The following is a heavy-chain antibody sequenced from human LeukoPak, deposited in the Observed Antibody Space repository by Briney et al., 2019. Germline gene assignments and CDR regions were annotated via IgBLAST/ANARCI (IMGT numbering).Heavy chain of an antibody. J-gene: IGHJ4*02. V-gene: IGHV3-23*01. CDR2: IAATDGDT. Sequence: GGSLRLSCAVSGFTFSHYAMSWVRQAPGKGLEWVAAIAATDGDTYHTDSVRGRFTISRDNSRGTLFLQMNTLRAEDTAVYYCARRAGGLWASPYFDLWGLGTLVTVSS. CDR3: ARRAGGLWASPYFDL. CDR1: GFTFSHYA. D-gene: IGHD6-19*01.